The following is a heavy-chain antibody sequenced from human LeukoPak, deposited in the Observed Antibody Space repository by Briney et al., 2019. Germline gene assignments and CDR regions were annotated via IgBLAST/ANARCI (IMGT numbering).Heavy chain of an antibody. Sequence: SETLSLTCTVSGGSISSYYWSWIRQPPGKGLEWIGYIYYSGSTNYNPSLKSRVTISVDTSKNQFSLKLSSVTAAGTAVYYCARDDSSGYGYWGQGTLVTVSS. J-gene: IGHJ4*02. CDR1: GGSISSYY. CDR3: ARDDSSGYGY. CDR2: IYYSGST. D-gene: IGHD3-22*01. V-gene: IGHV4-59*01.